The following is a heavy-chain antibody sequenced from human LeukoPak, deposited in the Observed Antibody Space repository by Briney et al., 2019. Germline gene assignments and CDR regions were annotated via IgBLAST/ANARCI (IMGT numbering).Heavy chain of an antibody. CDR3: AGDAFASSWPNYYYGMDV. J-gene: IGHJ6*02. V-gene: IGHV3-21*01. D-gene: IGHD6-13*01. CDR2: ISTGSSDI. Sequence: GGSLRLSCAASGFTLSTYSMNWVRQAPGKGLEWVSSISTGSSDIYYADSVKGRFTISRDNAKNSLYLQMNSLRVEDTAVYYCAGDAFASSWPNYYYGMDVWGQGTTVTVSS. CDR1: GFTLSTYS.